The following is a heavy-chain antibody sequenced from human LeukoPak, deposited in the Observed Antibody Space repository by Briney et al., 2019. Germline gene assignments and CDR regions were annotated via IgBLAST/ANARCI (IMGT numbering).Heavy chain of an antibody. Sequence: GGSLRLSCVASGFPFSNYWMSWVRQAPGKGLERVANIKEDGSENYYMDSVKGRFIISRDNVKNSLYLQLNSLGAEDTAVYYCARDRGWQTFDYWGQGPLVTVSS. D-gene: IGHD5-24*01. J-gene: IGHJ4*02. CDR3: ARDRGWQTFDY. V-gene: IGHV3-7*01. CDR1: GFPFSNYW. CDR2: IKEDGSEN.